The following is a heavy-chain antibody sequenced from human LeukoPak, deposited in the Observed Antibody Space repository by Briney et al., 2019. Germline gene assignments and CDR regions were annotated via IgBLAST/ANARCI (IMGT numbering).Heavy chain of an antibody. V-gene: IGHV5-51*01. CDR2: IYPGGSDT. J-gene: IGHJ6*02. Sequence: GESLKISCKGSGYSFTSYWIGWVCQMPGKGLEWMGIIYPGGSDTRYSPSFQGQVTISADKSISTAYLQWSSLKASDTAMYYCARDGSSTSSYYYYGMDVWGQGTTVTVSS. CDR3: ARDGSSTSSYYYYGMDV. CDR1: GYSFTSYW. D-gene: IGHD2-2*01.